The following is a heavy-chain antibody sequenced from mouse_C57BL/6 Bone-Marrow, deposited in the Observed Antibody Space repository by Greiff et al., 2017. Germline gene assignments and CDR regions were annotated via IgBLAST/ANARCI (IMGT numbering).Heavy chain of an antibody. V-gene: IGHV2-9-1*01. Sequence: VKLMESGPGLVAPSQSLSITCTVSGFSLTSYAISWVRQPPGKGLEWLGVIWTGGGTNYNSALKSRLSISKDNSKSQVFLKMNSLQTDDTARYYCARNGWLRRKGYFDYWGQGTTLTVSS. J-gene: IGHJ2*01. CDR3: ARNGWLRRKGYFDY. D-gene: IGHD2-2*01. CDR2: IWTGGGT. CDR1: GFSLTSYA.